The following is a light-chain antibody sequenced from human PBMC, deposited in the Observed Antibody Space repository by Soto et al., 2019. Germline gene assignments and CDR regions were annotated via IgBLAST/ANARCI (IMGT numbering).Light chain of an antibody. J-gene: IGKJ5*01. V-gene: IGKV1-9*01. CDR2: TAS. Sequence: DIQMTQSPSSLSASVGDRFTITWRASQSISTSLTWYQQKPGKAPKLLIHTASTLQSGVPSRFSGSGSGTEFTLTISSLQPEDFATYYCQQRNSYPITFGQGTRLEI. CDR1: QSISTS. CDR3: QQRNSYPIT.